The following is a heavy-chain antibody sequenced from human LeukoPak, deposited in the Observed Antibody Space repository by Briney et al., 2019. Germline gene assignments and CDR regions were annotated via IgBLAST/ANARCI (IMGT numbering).Heavy chain of an antibody. Sequence: SETLSLTCAVSGYSISSDYFWGWLRQPPGRGLEWIGSIYHSGTTYYNPSLKSRVTISVDTSKNQFSLKLSSVTAADTAVYYCARVGITVAGPFDYWGQGTLVAVSS. CDR2: IYHSGTT. V-gene: IGHV4-38-2*01. CDR3: ARVGITVAGPFDY. CDR1: GYSISSDYF. D-gene: IGHD6-19*01. J-gene: IGHJ4*02.